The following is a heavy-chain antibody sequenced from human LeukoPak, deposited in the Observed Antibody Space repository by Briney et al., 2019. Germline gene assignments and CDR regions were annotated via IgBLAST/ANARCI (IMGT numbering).Heavy chain of an antibody. CDR2: IWYDGSNK. Sequence: PGGSLRLSCAASGFTFSSYGMHWVRQAPGKGLEWVTVIWYDGSNKYYADSVKGRFTISRDNSKNTLYLQMNSLRAEDTAVYYCARGVNPVNRVYDWFDPWGQGTLVTVSS. CDR3: ARGVNPVNRVYDWFDP. D-gene: IGHD1-14*01. CDR1: GFTFSSYG. J-gene: IGHJ5*02. V-gene: IGHV3-33*01.